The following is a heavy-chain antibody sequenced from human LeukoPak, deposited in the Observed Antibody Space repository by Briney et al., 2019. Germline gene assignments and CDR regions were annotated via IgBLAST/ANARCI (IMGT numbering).Heavy chain of an antibody. J-gene: IGHJ4*02. D-gene: IGHD5-12*01. CDR3: ARSSGYRDY. CDR2: IYYSGST. Sequence: SETLSLTCTVSGGSISSSSYYWGWIRQPPGKGLEWIGSIYYSGSTHYNPSLKSRVTISVDTSKNQFSLKLSSVTAADTAVYYCARSSGYRDYWGQGTLVTVSS. CDR1: GGSISSSSYY. V-gene: IGHV4-39*01.